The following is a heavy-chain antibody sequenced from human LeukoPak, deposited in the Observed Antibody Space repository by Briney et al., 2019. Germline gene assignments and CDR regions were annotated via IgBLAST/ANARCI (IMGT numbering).Heavy chain of an antibody. CDR2: IKTDGSIT. CDR1: GFSFSVFW. D-gene: IGHD6-19*01. V-gene: IGHV3-74*01. CDR3: ARDHSGWYNYYFDS. J-gene: IGHJ4*02. Sequence: GGSLRLSCAASGFSFSVFWMHWVRQAPGKGPVWVSRIKTDGSITDYADSVKGRFTISRDNAGNSLFLQMSSLRAEDTAVYFCARDHSGWYNYYFDSWGQGTLVTVSS.